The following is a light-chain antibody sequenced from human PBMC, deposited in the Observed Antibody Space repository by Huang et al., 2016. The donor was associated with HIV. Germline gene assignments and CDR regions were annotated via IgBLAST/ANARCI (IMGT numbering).Light chain of an antibody. CDR2: DAS. V-gene: IGKV1-13*02. CDR3: QQFNGFSLT. CDR1: QDINSA. J-gene: IGKJ4*01. Sequence: AIQLTQSPPSLSASAGDRVTITCRASQDINSALAWDQQKPGKAPKLLIYDASNVKSGVPSRFSGSGSGTDFTLSISSLQPEDFATYYCQQFNGFSLTFGGGTRVEIK.